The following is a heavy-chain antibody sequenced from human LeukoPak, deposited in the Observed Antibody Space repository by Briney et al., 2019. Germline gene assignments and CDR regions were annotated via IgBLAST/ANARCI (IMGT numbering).Heavy chain of an antibody. CDR2: IWYGGSNK. J-gene: IGHJ6*03. D-gene: IGHD4-11*01. V-gene: IGHV3-30*02. CDR1: GFTFSSYG. CDR3: AKGGLQGYYMNV. Sequence: GGSLRLSCAASGFTFSSYGMHWVRQAPGKGLEWVAVIWYGGSNKYYADSVKGRFTISRDNSKNTLYLQMNSLRAEDTAVYYCAKGGLQGYYMNVWGKGTTVTVSS.